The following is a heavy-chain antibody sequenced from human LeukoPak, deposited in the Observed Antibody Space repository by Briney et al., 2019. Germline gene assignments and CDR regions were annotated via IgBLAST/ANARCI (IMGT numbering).Heavy chain of an antibody. CDR2: INPNSGGT. CDR1: GYTFTGYY. CDR3: AATYYDILTGYYNVDWFDP. D-gene: IGHD3-9*01. V-gene: IGHV1-2*02. J-gene: IGHJ5*02. Sequence: ASVKVSCKASGYTFTGYYIHWVRQAPGQGLEWMGWINPNSGGTNYAQKFQGRVTMTRDTSISTAYMELSRLRSDDTAVYYCAATYYDILTGYYNVDWFDPWGQGTLVTVSS.